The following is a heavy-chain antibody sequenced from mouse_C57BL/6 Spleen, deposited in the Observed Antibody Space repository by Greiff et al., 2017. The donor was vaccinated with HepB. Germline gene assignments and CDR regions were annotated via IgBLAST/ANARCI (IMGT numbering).Heavy chain of an antibody. CDR1: GFNIKNTY. CDR3: ARWDYYYGSRDWYFDV. Sequence: VQLKQSVAELVRPGASVKLSCTASGFNIKNTYMHWVKQRPEQGLEWIGRIDPANGNTKYAPKFQGKATITADTSSNTAYLQLSSLTSEDTAIYYCARWDYYYGSRDWYFDVWGTGTTVTVSS. CDR2: IDPANGNT. D-gene: IGHD1-1*01. V-gene: IGHV14-3*01. J-gene: IGHJ1*03.